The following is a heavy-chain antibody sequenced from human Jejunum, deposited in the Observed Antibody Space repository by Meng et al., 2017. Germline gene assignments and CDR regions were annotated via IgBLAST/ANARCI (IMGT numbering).Heavy chain of an antibody. CDR2: IYYSGTT. CDR3: ARSRVVPAAYFDS. V-gene: IGHV4-30-4*01. Sequence: QVELQESGPGLVKPSQTLSPTCPVSGDSIRGADYYWTWIRQAPGKGLEWIGYIYYSGTTYYNPSLKTRLILSVDTSTNRFSLNLSSVAAADTAMYYCARSRVVPAAYFDSWGHGTLVTVSS. D-gene: IGHD2-2*01. CDR1: GDSIRGADYY. J-gene: IGHJ4*01.